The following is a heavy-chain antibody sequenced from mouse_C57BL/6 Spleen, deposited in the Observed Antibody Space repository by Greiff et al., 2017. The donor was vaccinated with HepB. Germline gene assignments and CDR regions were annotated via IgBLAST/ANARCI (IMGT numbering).Heavy chain of an antibody. D-gene: IGHD2-4*01. CDR2: IHPNSGST. Sequence: QVQLQQPGAELVKPGASVKLSCKASGYTFTSYWMHWVKQRPGQGLEWIGMIHPNSGSTNYNEKFKSKATLTVDKSSSTAYMQLSSLTSEDSAVYYCARGVYYDYDEGTYWGQGTTLTVSS. CDR3: ARGVYYDYDEGTY. J-gene: IGHJ2*01. V-gene: IGHV1-64*01. CDR1: GYTFTSYW.